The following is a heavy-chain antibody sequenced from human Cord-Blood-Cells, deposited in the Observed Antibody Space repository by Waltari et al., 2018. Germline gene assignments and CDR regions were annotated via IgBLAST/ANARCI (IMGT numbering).Heavy chain of an antibody. D-gene: IGHD1-26*01. Sequence: QVQLQESGPGLVKPSETLSLTCTVSGGSISTYYWSWIRQPPGKGLEWIGYIYYSGSTTYNPSLKSRVTISVDTSKNQFSLKLSSVTAADTAVYYCASQYSGSYYFDYWGQGTLVTVSS. J-gene: IGHJ4*02. V-gene: IGHV4-59*01. CDR2: IYYSGST. CDR1: GGSISTYY. CDR3: ASQYSGSYYFDY.